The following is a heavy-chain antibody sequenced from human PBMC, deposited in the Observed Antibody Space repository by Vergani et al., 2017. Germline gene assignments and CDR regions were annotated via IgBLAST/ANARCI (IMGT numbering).Heavy chain of an antibody. CDR1: GFTFSTSD. D-gene: IGHD3-16*02. V-gene: IGHV3-13*01. J-gene: IGHJ2*01. CDR2: IGRGGDT. Sequence: ELQLVESGGGLVQPGGSLRLPCAASGFTFSTSDMHWVRQPTGKGLEWVSAIGRGGDTYYADSVKGRFTISRENAENSLYLQMNSLRAGDTAVYYCAREMSDSISLSWSLDLWGRGALVTVSS. CDR3: AREMSDSISLSWSLDL.